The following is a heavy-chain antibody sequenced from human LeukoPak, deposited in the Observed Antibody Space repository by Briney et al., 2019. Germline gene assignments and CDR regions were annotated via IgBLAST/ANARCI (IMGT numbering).Heavy chain of an antibody. CDR1: GGSISSGGYY. CDR3: ARGRHYGGNSGYFDY. CDR2: IIHSGST. V-gene: IGHV4-39*07. D-gene: IGHD4-23*01. Sequence: ETLSLTCTVSGGSISSGGYYWSWIRQPPGKGLEWIGEIIHSGSTNYNPSLKSRVTISVDTSKNQFSLKLSSVTAADTAVYYCARGRHYGGNSGYFDYWGQGTLVTVSS. J-gene: IGHJ4*02.